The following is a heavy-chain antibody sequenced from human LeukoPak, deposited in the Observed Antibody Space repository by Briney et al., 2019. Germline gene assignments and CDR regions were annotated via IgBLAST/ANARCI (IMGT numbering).Heavy chain of an antibody. CDR3: PKGPAGGRPYSFAS. D-gene: IGHD2-21*01. CDR2: VSDNGVST. V-gene: IGHV3-23*01. CDR1: GFTFGNYA. Sequence: GGSLRLSCAASGFTFGNYAMSWVRQAPEKGLEWVSAVSDNGVSTYHADSVKGRFTISRDNSKNTLYLQMNSLRAEDTAIYFCPKGPAGGRPYSFASWGQGALVTVSS. J-gene: IGHJ4*02.